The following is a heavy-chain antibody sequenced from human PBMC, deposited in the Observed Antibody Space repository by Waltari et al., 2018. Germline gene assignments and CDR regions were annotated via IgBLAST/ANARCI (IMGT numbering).Heavy chain of an antibody. CDR2: IYSGGTT. CDR3: ARGAPRD. Sequence: EVQLVESGGGLMQPGGSLSLSCAASGFTFSNNYMSWVRQAPGKGLEWVSVIYSGGTTHYADSVKGRFTISRDNSKNTLYLQMNSMRAEDTAVYYCARGAPRDWGQGTLVTVSS. V-gene: IGHV3-53*01. J-gene: IGHJ4*02. CDR1: GFTFSNNY.